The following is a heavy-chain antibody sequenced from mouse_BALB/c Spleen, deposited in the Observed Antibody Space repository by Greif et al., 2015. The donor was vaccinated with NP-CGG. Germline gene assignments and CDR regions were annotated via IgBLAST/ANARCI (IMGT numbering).Heavy chain of an antibody. J-gene: IGHJ3*01. V-gene: IGHV5-9-3*01. D-gene: IGHD2-4*01. CDR2: ISSGGSYP. CDR1: GFTFSSYA. Sequence: DVQLVESGGGLVKPGGSLKLSCAASGFTFSSYAMSWVRQTPETRLEWVATISSGGSYPYYPDSVKGRFTISRDNAKNTLYRQRSSLRSEDTAMYYCARRIYYDYDGLAYWGQGTLVTVSA. CDR3: ARRIYYDYDGLAY.